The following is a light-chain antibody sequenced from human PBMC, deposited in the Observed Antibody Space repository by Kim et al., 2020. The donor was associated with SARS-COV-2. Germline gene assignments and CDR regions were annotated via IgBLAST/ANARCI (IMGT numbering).Light chain of an antibody. CDR3: QAWDSSTVV. CDR2: QDS. CDR1: KLGDKG. V-gene: IGLV3-1*01. J-gene: IGLJ2*01. Sequence: VSPGRTASITCSGEKLGDKGACWYQQKARQSPVLVMYQDSRRPSGIPERFSGFNSGDTATLTISGTQAMDEADYYCQAWDSSTVVFGGGTQLTVL.